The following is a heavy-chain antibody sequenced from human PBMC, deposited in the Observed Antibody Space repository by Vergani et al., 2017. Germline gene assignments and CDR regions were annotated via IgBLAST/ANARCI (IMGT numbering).Heavy chain of an antibody. D-gene: IGHD3-10*01. Sequence: QVQLVQSGAEVKKPGASVKVSCKASGYTFTSYGISWVRQAPGQGLEWMGWISAYNGNTNYAQKLQGRVTMTTDTSTSTAYMELRSLRSDDTAVYYCATGSIEGSGSYYEQQDYYYYYGMDVWGQGTTVTVSS. V-gene: IGHV1-18*04. CDR2: ISAYNGNT. CDR3: ATGSIEGSGSYYEQQDYYYYYGMDV. J-gene: IGHJ6*02. CDR1: GYTFTSYG.